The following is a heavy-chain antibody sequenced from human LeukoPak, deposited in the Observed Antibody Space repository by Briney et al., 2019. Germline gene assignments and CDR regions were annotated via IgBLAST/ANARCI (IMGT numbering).Heavy chain of an antibody. CDR1: GFTVSSNY. V-gene: IGHV3-53*01. CDR3: ASSNRAAAGTFDY. Sequence: GGSLRLSCAASGFTVSSNYMSWVRQAPGKGLEWVSVIYSVGSTYYADSVKGRFTISRDNSKNTLFLQMNGLRVEDTAIYYCASSNRAAAGTFDYWGQGTLVAVSS. D-gene: IGHD6-13*01. CDR2: IYSVGST. J-gene: IGHJ4*02.